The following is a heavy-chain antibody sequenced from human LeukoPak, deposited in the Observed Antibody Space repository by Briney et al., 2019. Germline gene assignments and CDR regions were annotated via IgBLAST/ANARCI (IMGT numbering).Heavy chain of an antibody. J-gene: IGHJ4*02. CDR2: IYPDDSDT. CDR1: GYSFTSYW. V-gene: IGHV5-51*01. CDR3: ARRSYGGKDFDQ. Sequence: RGESLKISCQGSGYSFTSYWIAWVRRLPGKGLEWMGIIYPDDSDTRYSPSFQGQVTISADKSISTAYLQWSSLKASDTAMYYCARRSYGGKDFDQWGQGTLVTVSS. D-gene: IGHD4-23*01.